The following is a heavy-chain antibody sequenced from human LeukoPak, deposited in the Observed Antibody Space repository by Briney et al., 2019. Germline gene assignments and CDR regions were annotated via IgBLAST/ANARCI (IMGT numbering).Heavy chain of an antibody. CDR1: GFTLSSYG. CDR3: AKDQRSIAGEIDY. CDR2: ISGSGGST. V-gene: IGHV3-23*01. J-gene: IGHJ4*02. D-gene: IGHD6-6*01. Sequence: PGGSLRLSCAASGFTLSSYGMSWVRQAPGKGLEWVSAISGSGGSTYYADSVKGRFTISRDNSKNTLYLQMNSLRAEDTAVYYCAKDQRSIAGEIDYWGQGTLVTVSS.